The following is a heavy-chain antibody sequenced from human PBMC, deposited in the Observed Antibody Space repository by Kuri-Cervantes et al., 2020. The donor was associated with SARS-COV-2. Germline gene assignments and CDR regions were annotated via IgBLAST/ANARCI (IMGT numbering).Heavy chain of an antibody. D-gene: IGHD1-26*01. CDR3: ARDNILYSGSGFDL. J-gene: IGHJ4*02. CDR1: GGSVSSGSYY. Sequence: SETLSLTCTVSGGSVSSGSYYWSWIRQPPGKGLEWIGYIYYSGSTNYNPSLKSRVTISVDTSKNQFSLKLSSVTAADTAVYYCARDNILYSGSGFDLWGQGTLVNVSS. V-gene: IGHV4-61*01. CDR2: IYYSGST.